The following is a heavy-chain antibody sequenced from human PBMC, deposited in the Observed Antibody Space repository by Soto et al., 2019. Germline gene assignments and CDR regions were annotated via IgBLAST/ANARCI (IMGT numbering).Heavy chain of an antibody. V-gene: IGHV3-74*01. D-gene: IGHD3-22*01. Sequence: EVQLVESGGGLVQPGGSLRLSCAASGFTFSSYWMHWVRQVPGKGLVWVSRIKTDGSSTSYADSVKGRFTISRDNAKTTLYLQVRSLRAADTAVSHSARDMLRGRGSSGYLTAQWGQGTVVTVSS. CDR1: GFTFSSYW. J-gene: IGHJ4*02. CDR3: ARDMLRGRGSSGYLTAQ. CDR2: IKTDGSST.